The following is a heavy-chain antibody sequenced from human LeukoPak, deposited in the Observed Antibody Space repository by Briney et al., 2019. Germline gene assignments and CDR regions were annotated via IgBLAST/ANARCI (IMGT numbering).Heavy chain of an antibody. Sequence: GGSLRLSCAASGFTFSDYYMSWIRQAPGKGLEWVSYISSSGSTIYYADSVKGRFTISRDNAKNSLYLQMNSLSAEDTAVYYCAKDLSPLYYHYGMDVWGQGTTVTVSS. CDR3: AKDLSPLYYHYGMDV. V-gene: IGHV3-11*01. J-gene: IGHJ6*02. CDR1: GFTFSDYY. CDR2: ISSSGSTI.